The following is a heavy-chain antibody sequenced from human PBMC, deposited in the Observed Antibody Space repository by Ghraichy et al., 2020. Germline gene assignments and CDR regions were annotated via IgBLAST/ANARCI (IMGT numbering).Heavy chain of an antibody. D-gene: IGHD3-10*01. J-gene: IGHJ3*02. Sequence: SETLSLTCAVYGGSFSGYYWSWIRQPPGKGLEWIGEINHSGSTNYNPSLKSRVTISVDTSKNQFSLKLSSVTAADTAVYYCATRPKYGSGSSAFDIWGQGTMVTVSS. CDR1: GGSFSGYY. CDR3: ATRPKYGSGSSAFDI. CDR2: INHSGST. V-gene: IGHV4-34*01.